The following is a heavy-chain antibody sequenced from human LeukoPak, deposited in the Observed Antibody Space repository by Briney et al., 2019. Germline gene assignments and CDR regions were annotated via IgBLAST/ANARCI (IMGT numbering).Heavy chain of an antibody. V-gene: IGHV3-43*01. D-gene: IGHD1-1*01. CDR1: GFTFDDYT. CDR2: ISWDGGKT. CDR3: AGSDTTGYTPREWDYWFFDR. J-gene: IGHJ2*01. Sequence: PGGSLRLSCAASGFTFDDYTMHWVRQAPGKGLEWVSLISWDGGKTYYADSVKGRFTISRDNAKNSLYLQMNSLRTEDTAVYYCAGSDTTGYTPREWDYWFFDRWGRGTLVTVSS.